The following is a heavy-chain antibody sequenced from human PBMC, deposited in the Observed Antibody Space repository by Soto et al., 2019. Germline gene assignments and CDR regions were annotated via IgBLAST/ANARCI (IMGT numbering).Heavy chain of an antibody. V-gene: IGHV1-46*01. Sequence: GASVKVSCKASGYTSSSYYLHWVRQAPGQGLEWMGVINPSDGGTTYAQKFQGRLTMTRDTSTSTVYMELSSLRSEDTAVYYCARDSMYYDFWSGYNWFDPWGQGTLVTVSS. CDR3: ARDSMYYDFWSGYNWFDP. CDR2: INPSDGGT. D-gene: IGHD3-3*01. J-gene: IGHJ5*02. CDR1: GYTSSSYY.